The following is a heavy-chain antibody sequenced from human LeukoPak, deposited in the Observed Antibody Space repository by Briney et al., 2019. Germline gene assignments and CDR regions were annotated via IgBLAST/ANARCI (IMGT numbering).Heavy chain of an antibody. J-gene: IGHJ4*02. CDR2: IYPGDSDT. D-gene: IGHD2-21*01. CDR1: GYSFTSYW. V-gene: IGHV5-51*01. CDR3: ASLAYCGGDCYAPFDY. Sequence: GESLKISCKGSGYSFTSYWIGWVRQMPGKGLEWMGIIYPGDSDTRYSPSFQGQVTISADKSISTAYLQWSSLKASDTAMYYCASLAYCGGDCYAPFDYWGQGTLVTVSS.